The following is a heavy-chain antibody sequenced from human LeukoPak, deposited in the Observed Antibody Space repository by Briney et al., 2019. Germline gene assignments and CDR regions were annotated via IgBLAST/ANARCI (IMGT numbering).Heavy chain of an antibody. V-gene: IGHV4-59*01. D-gene: IGHD6-19*01. J-gene: IGHJ4*02. Sequence: SETLSLTCTVSGGSISSYYWSWVRQPPGKGLEWIGYIYYSGSTDYNPSLKSRVTISVDTSKNQFSLKLSSVTAADTAVYYCARDSSGEYYFDYWGQGTLVTVSS. CDR2: IYYSGST. CDR3: ARDSSGEYYFDY. CDR1: GGSISSYY.